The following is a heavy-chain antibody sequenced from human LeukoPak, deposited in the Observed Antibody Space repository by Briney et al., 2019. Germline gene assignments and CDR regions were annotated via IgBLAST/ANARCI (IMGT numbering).Heavy chain of an antibody. D-gene: IGHD1-1*01. V-gene: IGHV1-46*01. CDR1: GYTFTSYY. CDR2: INTRGGSI. CDR3: ARNEEDWFDP. J-gene: IGHJ5*02. Sequence: GASVKVSCKASGYTFTSYYIHWVRQAPGQGLDWMGIINTRGGSISYAQKFQGRVTMTRDTSTSTVYMELSSLRSEDTAVYYCARNEEDWFDPWGQGTLVTVSS.